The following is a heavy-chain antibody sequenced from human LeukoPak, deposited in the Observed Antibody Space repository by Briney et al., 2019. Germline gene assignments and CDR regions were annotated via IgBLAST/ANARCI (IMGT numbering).Heavy chain of an antibody. V-gene: IGHV3-30*02. CDR3: AKDLIASSGCSGEYYYAVDV. Sequence: GGSLRLSCAASGFTFSSYGMHWVRQAPGKGLEWVAFIRYDGSNKYYADSVKGRFTISRDNSKNTLYLQMNSLRAEDTAVYYCAKDLIASSGCSGEYYYAVDVWGQGTTVTVSS. CDR1: GFTFSSYG. D-gene: IGHD6-19*01. J-gene: IGHJ6*02. CDR2: IRYDGSNK.